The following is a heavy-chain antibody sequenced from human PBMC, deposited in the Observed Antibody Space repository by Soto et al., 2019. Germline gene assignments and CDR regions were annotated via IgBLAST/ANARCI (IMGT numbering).Heavy chain of an antibody. D-gene: IGHD6-19*01. V-gene: IGHV4-31*11. CDR3: ARDAVAGTLSAFDI. CDR1: GGSISSGGYY. CDR2: IYYSGST. J-gene: IGHJ3*02. Sequence: QVQLQQWGAGLLKPSETLSLTCAVYGGSISSGGYYWSWIRQHPGKGLEWIGYIYYSGSTYYNPSLKSRVTISVDTSKNQFSLKLSSVTAADTAVYYCARDAVAGTLSAFDIWGQGTMVTVSS.